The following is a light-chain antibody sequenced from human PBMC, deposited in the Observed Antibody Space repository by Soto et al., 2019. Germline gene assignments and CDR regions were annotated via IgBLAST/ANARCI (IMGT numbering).Light chain of an antibody. CDR2: DAS. J-gene: IGKJ5*01. Sequence: EILLTQSPATLSLSPGERATLSCRASQSVSSYLAWYQQKPGQAPRLLIYDASNRATGIPARFSGSGSGTDFTLTISSLESEDFAVYYCQQSSNWPQITFGQGTRLEIK. V-gene: IGKV3-11*01. CDR1: QSVSSY. CDR3: QQSSNWPQIT.